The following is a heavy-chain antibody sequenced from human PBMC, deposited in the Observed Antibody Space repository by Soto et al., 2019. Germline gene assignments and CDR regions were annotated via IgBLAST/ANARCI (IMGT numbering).Heavy chain of an antibody. D-gene: IGHD3-10*01. CDR3: ARDYYSESRPRPSNYYYYYGMDV. CDR2: ISYDGSNK. CDR1: FSSYA. J-gene: IGHJ6*01. Sequence: FSSYAMHWVRQAPGKGLEWVAVISYDGSNKYYADSVKGRFTISRDNSKNTLYLQMNSLRAEDTAVYYCARDYYSESRPRPSNYYYYYGMDVWGQGTTVTVSS. V-gene: IGHV3-30-3*01.